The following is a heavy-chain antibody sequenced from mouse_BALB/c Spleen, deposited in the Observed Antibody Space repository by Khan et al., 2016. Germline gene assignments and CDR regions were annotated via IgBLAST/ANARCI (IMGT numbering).Heavy chain of an antibody. CDR2: IRLKSNNYAT. CDR3: TRDGYFDV. J-gene: IGHJ1*01. Sequence: EVKLEESGGGLVQPGGSMKLSCVASGCTFSNYWMNWVRQSPEKGLEWVAEIRLKSNNYATHYAESVKGRFTISRDDSISSFYLQMNNLRAEDSGIYYCTRDGYFDVWGAGTTVTVSS. CDR1: GCTFSNYW. V-gene: IGHV6-6*02.